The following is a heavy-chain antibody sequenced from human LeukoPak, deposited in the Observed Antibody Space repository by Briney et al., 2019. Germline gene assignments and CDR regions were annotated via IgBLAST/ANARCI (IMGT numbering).Heavy chain of an antibody. D-gene: IGHD5-12*01. V-gene: IGHV1-2*04. CDR3: ARSPVAYSGYGRLYYFDY. CDR2: INPNSGGT. CDR1: GYTFTGYY. Sequence: ASVKVSCKASGYTFTGYYMHWVRQAPGQGLEWMGWINPNSGGTNYAQKFQGWVTMTRDTSISTAYMELSRLRSDDTAVYYCARSPVAYSGYGRLYYFDYWGQGTLVTVSS. J-gene: IGHJ4*02.